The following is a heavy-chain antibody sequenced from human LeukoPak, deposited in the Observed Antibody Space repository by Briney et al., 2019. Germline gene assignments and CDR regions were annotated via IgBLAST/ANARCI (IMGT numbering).Heavy chain of an antibody. J-gene: IGHJ4*02. Sequence: PSETLSLTCTVSGGSISSGSYYWSWIRQPAGKGLEWIGRIYTSGSTNYNPSLKSRVTISVHTSKNQFSLKLSSVTAADTAVYYCARDREYYDSSGYSDYWGQGTLVTVSS. CDR2: IYTSGST. CDR1: GGSISSGSYY. V-gene: IGHV4-61*02. D-gene: IGHD3-22*01. CDR3: ARDREYYDSSGYSDY.